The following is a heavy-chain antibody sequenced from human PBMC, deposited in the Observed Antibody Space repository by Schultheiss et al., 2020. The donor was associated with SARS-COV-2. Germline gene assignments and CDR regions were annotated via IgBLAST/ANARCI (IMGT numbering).Heavy chain of an antibody. CDR3: ARHPLYSSSWYVMDY. CDR1: GYSFTSYW. V-gene: IGHV5-51*01. D-gene: IGHD6-13*01. J-gene: IGHJ4*02. CDR2: IYPGDSDT. Sequence: GSLKISCKGSGYSFTSYWIGWVRQMPGKGLEWMGIIYPGDSDTRYSPSFQGQVTISADKSISTAYLQWSSLKASDTAMYYCARHPLYSSSWYVMDYWGQGTLVTVSS.